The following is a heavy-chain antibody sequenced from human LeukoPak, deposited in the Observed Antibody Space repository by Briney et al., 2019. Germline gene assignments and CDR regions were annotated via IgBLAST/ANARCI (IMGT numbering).Heavy chain of an antibody. CDR3: AKDHDYYGSGTLYYFDY. J-gene: IGHJ4*02. Sequence: GGSLRLSCAASEFTFSNFWMSWVRQAPGKGLEWVSSISSSSSYIYYADSVKGRFTISRDNAKNSLYLQMNSLRAEDTAVYYCAKDHDYYGSGTLYYFDYWGQGTLVTVSS. V-gene: IGHV3-21*01. CDR1: EFTFSNFW. CDR2: ISSSSSYI. D-gene: IGHD3-10*01.